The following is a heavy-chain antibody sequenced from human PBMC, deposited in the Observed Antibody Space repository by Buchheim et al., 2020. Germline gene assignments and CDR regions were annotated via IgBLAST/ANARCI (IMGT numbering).Heavy chain of an antibody. J-gene: IGHJ5*02. CDR2: IYYSASA. D-gene: IGHD2-15*01. Sequence: QVQLQESGPGLVKPSETLSLTCTVSGGFINTYYWSWIRQPPGKGLEWLGYIYYSASANYNPSLRSRITISVDTSKNQSSLKLNSVTAADTAVYYCARAGYRGWFDPWGPGTL. CDR1: GGFINTYY. CDR3: ARAGYRGWFDP. V-gene: IGHV4-59*01.